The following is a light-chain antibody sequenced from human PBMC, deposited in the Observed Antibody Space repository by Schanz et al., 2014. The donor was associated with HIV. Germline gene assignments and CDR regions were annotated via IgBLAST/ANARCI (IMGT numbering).Light chain of an antibody. Sequence: EIVLTQSPGTLSLSPGERATLSCRASQTIISSFLAWYQQKPGQAPRLLIYGASSRATGIPDRFSGSGSGTEFTLTISSLQPEDFATYYCQQSYSTTWTFGQGTKVEIK. V-gene: IGKV3-20*01. CDR1: QTIISSF. CDR2: GAS. J-gene: IGKJ1*01. CDR3: QQSYSTTWT.